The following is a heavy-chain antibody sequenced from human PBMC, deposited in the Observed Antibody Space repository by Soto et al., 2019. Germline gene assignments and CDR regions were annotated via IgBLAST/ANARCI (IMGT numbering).Heavy chain of an antibody. V-gene: IGHV3-30*18. Sequence: LRLSCAASGFTFSSYGMHWVRQAPGKGLEWVAVISYDGSNKYYADSVKGRFTISRDNSKNTLYLQMNSLRAEDTAVYYCAKDQGSGAADYYYYGMDVWGQGTTVTVSS. CDR1: GFTFSSYG. J-gene: IGHJ6*02. D-gene: IGHD6-13*01. CDR3: AKDQGSGAADYYYYGMDV. CDR2: ISYDGSNK.